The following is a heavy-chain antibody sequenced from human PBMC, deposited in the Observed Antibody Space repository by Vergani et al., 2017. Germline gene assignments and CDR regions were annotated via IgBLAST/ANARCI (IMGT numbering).Heavy chain of an antibody. V-gene: IGHV4-38-2*02. CDR3: AREETDYGDYVYFDY. J-gene: IGHJ4*02. D-gene: IGHD4-17*01. Sequence: QVQLQESGPGLVKPSETLSLTCAVSGYSISSGYYWGWIRQPPGKGLEWIGSIYYSGSTYYNPSLKSRVTISVDTSKNQFSLKLSSVTAADTAVYYCAREETDYGDYVYFDYWGQGTLVTVSS. CDR2: IYYSGST. CDR1: GYSISSGYY.